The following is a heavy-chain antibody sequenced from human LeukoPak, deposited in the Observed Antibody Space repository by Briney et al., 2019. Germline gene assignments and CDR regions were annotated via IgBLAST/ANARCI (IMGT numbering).Heavy chain of an antibody. J-gene: IGHJ6*03. CDR1: GGTFSSYA. V-gene: IGHV1-69*01. CDR3: ARDRSYNWNYYMDV. CDR2: IIPIFGTA. D-gene: IGHD1-1*01. Sequence: GASVKVSCKASGGTFSSYAISWVRQAPGQGLEWMGGIIPIFGTANCAQKFQGRVTITADESTSTAYMELSSLRSEDTAVYYCARDRSYNWNYYMDVWGKGTTVTVSS.